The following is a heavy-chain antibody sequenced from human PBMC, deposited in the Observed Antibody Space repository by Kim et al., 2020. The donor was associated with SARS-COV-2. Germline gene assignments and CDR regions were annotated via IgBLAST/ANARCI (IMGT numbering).Heavy chain of an antibody. Sequence: SETLSLTCTVSGGSISSYYWSWIRQPPGKGLEWIGYIYYSGSTNYNPSLKSRVTISVDTSKNQFSLKLSSVTAADTAVYYCARDLKIYGDPSGNWFDPWGQGTLVTVSS. CDR2: IYYSGST. CDR3: ARDLKIYGDPSGNWFDP. V-gene: IGHV4-59*01. J-gene: IGHJ5*02. CDR1: GGSISSYY. D-gene: IGHD4-17*01.